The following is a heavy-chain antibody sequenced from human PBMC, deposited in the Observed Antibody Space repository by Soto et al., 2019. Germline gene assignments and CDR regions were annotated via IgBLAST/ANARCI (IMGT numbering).Heavy chain of an antibody. CDR1: GFTFSNAW. J-gene: IGHJ4*02. CDR3: TTDSTTIFGVVIFTVRHISYFDY. V-gene: IGHV3-15*07. Sequence: GGSLRLSCAASGFTFSNAWMNWVRQAPGKGLEWVGRIKSKTDGGTTDYAAPVKGRFTISRDDSKNTLYLQMNSLKTEDTAVYYCTTDSTTIFGVVIFTVRHISYFDYWGQGTLVTVSS. D-gene: IGHD3-3*01. CDR2: IKSKTDGGTT.